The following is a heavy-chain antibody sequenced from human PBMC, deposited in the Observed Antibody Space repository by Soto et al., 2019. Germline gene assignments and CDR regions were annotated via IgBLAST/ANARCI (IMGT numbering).Heavy chain of an antibody. CDR1: GGPFSSYA. J-gene: IGHJ4*02. D-gene: IGHD6-19*01. V-gene: IGHV1-69*13. CDR2: IIPIFGTA. Sequence: GDSGKVCLKACGGPFSSYAISLVRQAPGQGLEWMGGIIPIFGTANYAQNFQGRVTIAADESTNTAYMELSSLRSEDTAVYYCARDLGSGWYNYWGQGTMVTVSS. CDR3: ARDLGSGWYNY.